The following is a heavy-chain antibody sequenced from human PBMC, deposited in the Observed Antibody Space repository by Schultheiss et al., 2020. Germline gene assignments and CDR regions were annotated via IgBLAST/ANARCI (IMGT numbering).Heavy chain of an antibody. CDR3: ARQEETRGYCSSTSCYNWFDP. V-gene: IGHV4-39*01. CDR2: VFYDGRK. J-gene: IGHJ5*02. D-gene: IGHD2-2*01. CDR1: GGSISSSSYF. Sequence: SQTLSLTCTVSGGSISSSSYFWGWIRQPPGKGLEWIGNVFYDGRKYYNTSLKSRVTISVDTSKNQFSLKLSSVTAADTAVYYCARQEETRGYCSSTSCYNWFDPWGQGTLVTVSS.